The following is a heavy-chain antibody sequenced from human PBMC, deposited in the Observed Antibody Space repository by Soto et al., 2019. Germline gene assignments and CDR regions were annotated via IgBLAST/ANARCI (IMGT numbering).Heavy chain of an antibody. D-gene: IGHD6-25*01. V-gene: IGHV4-31*11. CDR3: ARDRAARRADGLDI. J-gene: IGHJ3*02. CDR2: IYYSGST. CDR1: GGSVCIWGYS. Sequence: LALTSAASGGSVCIWGYSGTWIRQHPGKGLEWIGYIYYSGSTYYNPSLKSRVTISVDTSKNQFSLKLSSVTAADTAVYYCARDRAARRADGLDIWGQGTMGTLSS.